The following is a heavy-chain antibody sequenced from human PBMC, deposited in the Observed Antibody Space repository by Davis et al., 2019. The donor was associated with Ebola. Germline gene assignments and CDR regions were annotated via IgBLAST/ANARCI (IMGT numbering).Heavy chain of an antibody. CDR3: ARKGFLEWLLSTDSYGMDV. CDR1: GYTFTGYY. V-gene: IGHV1-18*04. CDR2: ISAYNGNT. D-gene: IGHD3-3*01. J-gene: IGHJ6*02. Sequence: AASVKVSCKASGYTFTGYYMHWVRQAPGQGLEWMGWISAYNGNTNYAQKLQGRVTMTTDTSTSTAYMELRSLRSDDTAVYYCARKGFLEWLLSTDSYGMDVWGQGTTVTVSS.